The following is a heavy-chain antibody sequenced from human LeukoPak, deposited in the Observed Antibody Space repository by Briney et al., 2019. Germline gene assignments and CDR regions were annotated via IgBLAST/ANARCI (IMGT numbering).Heavy chain of an antibody. CDR1: GFTFSSYA. V-gene: IGHV3-30-3*01. D-gene: IGHD6-13*01. CDR3: ARDKLRQQLAFSFDY. CDR2: ISYDGSNK. Sequence: GGSLRLSCAASGFTFSSYAMHWVRRAPGKGLEWVAVISYDGSNKYYADSVKGRFTISRDNSKNTLYLQMNSLRAEDTAVYYCARDKLRQQLAFSFDYWGQGTLVTVSS. J-gene: IGHJ4*02.